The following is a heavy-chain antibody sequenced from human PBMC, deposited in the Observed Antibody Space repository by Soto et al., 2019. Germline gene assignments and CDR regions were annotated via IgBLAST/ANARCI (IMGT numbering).Heavy chain of an antibody. J-gene: IGHJ5*02. CDR3: AKEYGERLQNWFDP. Sequence: ASVKVSCKASGYTFTSYGISWVRQAPGQGLEWMGWISAYNGNTNYAQKLQGRVTMTTDTSTSTAYMELRSLRSDDTALYYCAKEYGERLQNWFDPWGHGTLVTVSS. CDR1: GYTFTSYG. V-gene: IGHV1-18*01. CDR2: ISAYNGNT. D-gene: IGHD2-15*01.